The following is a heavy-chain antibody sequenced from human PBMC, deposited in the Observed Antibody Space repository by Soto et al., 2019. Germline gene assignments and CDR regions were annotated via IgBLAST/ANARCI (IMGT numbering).Heavy chain of an antibody. V-gene: IGHV3-30*18. J-gene: IGHJ6*03. Sequence: GGSLRLSCAASGFTFSSYGMHWVRQAPGKGLEWVAVISYDGSNKYYADSVKGRFTISRDNSKNTLYLQMNSLRAEDTAVYYCGKDHTPSAPAAEYYYYYYMDVWGKGTTVTVSS. D-gene: IGHD2-2*01. CDR3: GKDHTPSAPAAEYYYYYYMDV. CDR1: GFTFSSYG. CDR2: ISYDGSNK.